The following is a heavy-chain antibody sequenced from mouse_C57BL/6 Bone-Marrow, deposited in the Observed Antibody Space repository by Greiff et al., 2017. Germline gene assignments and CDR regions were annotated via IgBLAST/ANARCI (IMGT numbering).Heavy chain of an antibody. D-gene: IGHD2-5*01. Sequence: EVHLVESGPGMVKPSQSLSLTCTVTGYSITSGYDWHWIRHFPGNKLEWMGYISYSGSTNYNPSLKSRIAITHDTSKNHFFLKLNSVTTEDTATYYCARDSNYPAWFAYWGQGTLVTVSA. J-gene: IGHJ3*01. CDR1: GYSITSGYD. CDR3: ARDSNYPAWFAY. V-gene: IGHV3-1*01. CDR2: ISYSGST.